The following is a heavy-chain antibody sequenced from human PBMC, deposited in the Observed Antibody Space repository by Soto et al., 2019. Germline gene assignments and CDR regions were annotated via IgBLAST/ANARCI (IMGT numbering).Heavy chain of an antibody. CDR2: IYYSGST. J-gene: IGHJ5*02. CDR3: ARGSIVATILFDP. Sequence: SETLCLTCTVSGGSLRSYYWNWIRQPPRKGLEWIGYIYYSGSTKYNPSLKSRVTISVDTSKNQISLKLSSVTAADTAVYYCARGSIVATILFDPWGQGTLVTVS. CDR1: GGSLRSYY. D-gene: IGHD5-12*01. V-gene: IGHV4-59*01.